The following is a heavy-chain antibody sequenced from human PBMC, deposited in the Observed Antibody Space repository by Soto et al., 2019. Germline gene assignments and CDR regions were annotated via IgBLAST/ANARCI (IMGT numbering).Heavy chain of an antibody. CDR1: GFTFSSYP. Sequence: QVQLVESGGGVVQPGWSLRLSCAASGFTFSSYPMDWVRQAPGKGLEWVAVISYDGTNEHYADSVKGRFTISRDNSKNTLYLQMNSLRAEDTAVYYCARPCLYSSNPHYYYYGMDVWGQGTTVTVSS. V-gene: IGHV3-30-3*01. D-gene: IGHD6-13*01. CDR2: ISYDGTNE. CDR3: ARPCLYSSNPHYYYYGMDV. J-gene: IGHJ6*02.